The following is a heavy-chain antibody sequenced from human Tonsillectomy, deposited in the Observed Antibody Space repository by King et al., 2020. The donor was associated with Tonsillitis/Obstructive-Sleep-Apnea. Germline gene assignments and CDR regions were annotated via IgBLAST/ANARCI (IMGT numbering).Heavy chain of an antibody. CDR2: IYTSGST. J-gene: IGHJ4*02. CDR3: ARDMDSSGYYYFDY. Sequence: QLQESGPGLVKPSENLSLTCTVSGGSISSYYWSWIRQPAGKGLEWIGRIYTSGSTNYNPSLKSRVTMSVDTSKNQFSLKLSSVTAADTAVYYCARDMDSSGYYYFDYWGQGTLVTVSS. V-gene: IGHV4-4*07. D-gene: IGHD3-22*01. CDR1: GGSISSYY.